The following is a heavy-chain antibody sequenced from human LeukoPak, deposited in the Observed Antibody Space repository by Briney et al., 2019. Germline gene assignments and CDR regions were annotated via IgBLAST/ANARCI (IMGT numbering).Heavy chain of an antibody. CDR1: GFTFSSYA. Sequence: GGSLRLSCAASGFTFSSYAMSWVRQAPGKGLEWVSAISGSGGSTYYADSVKGQFTISRDNSKNTLYLQMNSLRAEDTAVYYCAKDHTAMGEGEYFDYWGQGTLVTVSS. J-gene: IGHJ4*02. CDR2: ISGSGGST. V-gene: IGHV3-23*01. CDR3: AKDHTAMGEGEYFDY. D-gene: IGHD5-18*01.